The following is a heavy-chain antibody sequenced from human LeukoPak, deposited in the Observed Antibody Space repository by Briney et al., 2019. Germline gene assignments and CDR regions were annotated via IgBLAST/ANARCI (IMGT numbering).Heavy chain of an antibody. Sequence: GGSLRLSCAASGFTVSSNYMSWVRQAPGKGLEWVSVIYSGGSTYYADSVKGRFTISRDNSKNTLYLQMNSLRAEDTAVYYCARSGSGGVIAPPCGYWGQGTLVTVSS. D-gene: IGHD3-16*02. J-gene: IGHJ4*02. V-gene: IGHV3-53*05. CDR3: ARSGSGGVIAPPCGY. CDR1: GFTVSSNY. CDR2: IYSGGST.